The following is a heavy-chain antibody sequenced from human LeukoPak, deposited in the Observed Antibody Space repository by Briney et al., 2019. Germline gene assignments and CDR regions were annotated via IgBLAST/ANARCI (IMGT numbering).Heavy chain of an antibody. CDR1: GFTFRNYR. CDR2: ISSDGGNT. D-gene: IGHD3-10*01. V-gene: IGHV3-23*01. Sequence: GGSLRLSCVASGFTFRNYRMNWVRQAPGKGLEWVSHISSDGGNTHYADSVKGRFTISRDNSKNTLYLQMNSLRAEDTAVYYCAKSRRSGSYYNLLDYWGQGTLVTVSS. CDR3: AKSRRSGSYYNLLDY. J-gene: IGHJ4*02.